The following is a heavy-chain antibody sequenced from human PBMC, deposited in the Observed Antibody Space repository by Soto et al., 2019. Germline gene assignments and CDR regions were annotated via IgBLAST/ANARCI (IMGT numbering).Heavy chain of an antibody. V-gene: IGHV3-33*06. CDR1: GFTFSSYG. Sequence: PGGSLRLSCAASGFTFSSYGMHWVRQAPGKGLEWVAVIWYDGSNKYYADSVKGRFTISRDNSKNTLYLQMNSLRAEDTAVYYCAKEAEAGLIRNWFDPWGQGTLVTVSS. CDR3: AKEAEAGLIRNWFDP. CDR2: IWYDGSNK. D-gene: IGHD6-13*01. J-gene: IGHJ5*02.